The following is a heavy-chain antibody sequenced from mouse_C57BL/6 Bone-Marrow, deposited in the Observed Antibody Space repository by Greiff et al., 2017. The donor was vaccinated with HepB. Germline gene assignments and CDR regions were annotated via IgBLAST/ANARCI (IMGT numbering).Heavy chain of an antibody. Sequence: EVQVVESGGDLVKPGGSLKLSCAASGFTFSSYGMSWVRQTPDKRLEWVATISSGGSYTYYPDSVKGRFTISRDNAKNTLYLQMSSLKSEDTAMYYCARPPYLYYAMDYWGQGTSVTVSS. CDR3: ARPPYLYYAMDY. D-gene: IGHD5-1*01. J-gene: IGHJ4*01. CDR2: ISSGGSYT. V-gene: IGHV5-6*01. CDR1: GFTFSSYG.